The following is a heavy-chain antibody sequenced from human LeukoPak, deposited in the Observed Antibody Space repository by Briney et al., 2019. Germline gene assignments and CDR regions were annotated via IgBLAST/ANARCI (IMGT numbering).Heavy chain of an antibody. CDR1: GYTFTSYG. D-gene: IGHD2-2*01. Sequence: ASVKVSCKASGYTFTSYGISWVRQAPGQGLEWMGWISAYNGNTNYAQKLQGRVTMTTDTSTSTAYMELRSLRSDDTAVYYCARDLLPIVVVPAAMGYWGQGTLVTVSS. J-gene: IGHJ4*02. V-gene: IGHV1-18*01. CDR3: ARDLLPIVVVPAAMGY. CDR2: ISAYNGNT.